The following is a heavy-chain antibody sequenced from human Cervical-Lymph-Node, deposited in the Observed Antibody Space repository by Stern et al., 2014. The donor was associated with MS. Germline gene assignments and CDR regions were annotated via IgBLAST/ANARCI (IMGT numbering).Heavy chain of an antibody. V-gene: IGHV4-31*03. CDR3: ARMGTSLDY. CDR2: IHYSGNT. Sequence: QLQLQESGPGLGKPSQTLSLTCTVSSGSISSGGNYWSWIRQHPRNGLEWIGHIHYSGNTYYNPSLMRRVIISVDTSKSQFSLKLTSVTVADTAVYYCARMGTSLDYWGLGTLVTVSS. CDR1: SGSISSGGNY. D-gene: IGHD1-14*01. J-gene: IGHJ4*02.